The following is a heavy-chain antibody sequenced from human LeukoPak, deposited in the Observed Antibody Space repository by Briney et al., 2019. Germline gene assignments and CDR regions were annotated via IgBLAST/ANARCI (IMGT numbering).Heavy chain of an antibody. CDR1: GDSVSSA. CDR3: ARGWLRSGFDL. CDR2: TYYSSKWYT. D-gene: IGHD5-12*01. J-gene: IGHJ4*02. Sequence: SQTLSLTCAISGDSVSSAWNWIRQSPSRGLEWLGRTYYSSKWYTDYAVSGKGRVSISPDTSKNQLSLQLSSVTPEDTAVYYCARGWLRSGFDLWGQGTLVTVSS. V-gene: IGHV6-1*01.